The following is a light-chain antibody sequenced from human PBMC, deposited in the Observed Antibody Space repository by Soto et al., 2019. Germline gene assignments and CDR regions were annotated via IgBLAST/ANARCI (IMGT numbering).Light chain of an antibody. CDR1: QTVSSN. CDR2: GAS. V-gene: IGKV3-15*01. J-gene: IGKJ2*01. Sequence: EIVMTQSPATLSVSPGERATLSCRASQTVSSNLAWYQQKPGQAPRLLIHGASTRATGVPARFSGSGSGTEFTLTISSLQSEDFAVYYCQQYHNWPPQYTFGLGTKLHIK. CDR3: QQYHNWPPQYT.